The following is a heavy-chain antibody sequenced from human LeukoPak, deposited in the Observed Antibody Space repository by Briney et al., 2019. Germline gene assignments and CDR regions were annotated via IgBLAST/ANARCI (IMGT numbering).Heavy chain of an antibody. Sequence: GGSLRLACAASGCTFSNYWMHWVRQAPGKGLVWVSRINSDGRSTNYADSVKGRFTISRDNAKNTLFLQMNSLRAEDAAVYYCARDLSSSGWSFDYWGQGTLVTVSS. V-gene: IGHV3-74*01. J-gene: IGHJ4*02. CDR1: GCTFSNYW. D-gene: IGHD6-19*01. CDR2: INSDGRST. CDR3: ARDLSSSGWSFDY.